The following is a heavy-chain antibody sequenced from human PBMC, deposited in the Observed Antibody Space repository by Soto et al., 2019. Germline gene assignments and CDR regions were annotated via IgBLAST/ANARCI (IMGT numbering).Heavy chain of an antibody. J-gene: IGHJ1*01. CDR3: ARLPNKSPQN. CDR2: ISNDGSST. Sequence: EVQLVESGGGLVQPGGSLRLSCVASGFTFSSYWMHWVRQAPGKGLVWVSSISNDGSSTSYADAVKGRFTISRDNAKNTLYLQMNSLRAEATAVYYCARLPNKSPQNWGQGTLVIVSP. V-gene: IGHV3-74*01. CDR1: GFTFSSYW.